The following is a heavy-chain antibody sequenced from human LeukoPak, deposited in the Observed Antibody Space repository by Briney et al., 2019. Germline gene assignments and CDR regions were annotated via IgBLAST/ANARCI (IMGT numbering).Heavy chain of an antibody. CDR3: ARVNTSYDSSGPPDY. CDR2: IYYSGST. D-gene: IGHD3-22*01. Sequence: PSETLSLTCTVSGGSISSYYWSWIRQPPGKGLEWIGYIYYSGSTNYNPSLKSRVTISVDTSKNQFSLKLSSVTAADTAVYYCARVNTSYDSSGPPDYWGQGTLVTVSS. V-gene: IGHV4-59*12. J-gene: IGHJ4*02. CDR1: GGSISSYY.